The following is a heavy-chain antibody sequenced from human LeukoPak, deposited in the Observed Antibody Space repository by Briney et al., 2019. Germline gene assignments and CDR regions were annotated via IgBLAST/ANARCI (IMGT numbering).Heavy chain of an antibody. J-gene: IGHJ4*02. CDR3: ARDGPSTVVVVRGPFDY. CDR1: GFTFSSYA. V-gene: IGHV3-23*01. Sequence: GGSLRLSCAASGFTFSSYAMSWVRQAPGKGLEWVSAISGSGGSTYYADSVKGRFTISRDNSKNTLYLQMNSLRAEDTAVYYCARDGPSTVVVVRGPFDYWGQGTLVTVSS. CDR2: ISGSGGST. D-gene: IGHD2-15*01.